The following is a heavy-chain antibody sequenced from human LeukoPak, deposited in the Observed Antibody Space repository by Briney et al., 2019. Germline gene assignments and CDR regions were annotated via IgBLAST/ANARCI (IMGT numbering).Heavy chain of an antibody. J-gene: IGHJ5*02. CDR3: AGGITMVRGVKTRNWFDP. CDR1: GGSFSGYY. D-gene: IGHD3-10*01. Sequence: SETLSLTCAVYGGSFSGYYWSWIRQPPGKGLEWIGEINHSGSTNYNPSLKSRVTISVDTSKNQFSLKLSSVTVADTAVYYCAGGITMVRGVKTRNWFDPWGQGTPVTVSS. CDR2: INHSGST. V-gene: IGHV4-34*01.